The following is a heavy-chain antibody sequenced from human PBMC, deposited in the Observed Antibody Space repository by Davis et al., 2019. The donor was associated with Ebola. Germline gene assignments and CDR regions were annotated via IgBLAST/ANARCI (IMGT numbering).Heavy chain of an antibody. Sequence: PSETLSLTCAISGDSVSGSSGAWNWIRQSPSRGLEWLGRTYYSSKWYTDSTFSVKSRITISADTAKNQLSLHLDSVTPEDTAVYYCARGWLRSAFDQWGQGTLVTVSS. CDR2: TYYSSKWYT. J-gene: IGHJ4*02. CDR1: GDSVSGSSGA. D-gene: IGHD5-12*01. CDR3: ARGWLRSAFDQ. V-gene: IGHV6-1*01.